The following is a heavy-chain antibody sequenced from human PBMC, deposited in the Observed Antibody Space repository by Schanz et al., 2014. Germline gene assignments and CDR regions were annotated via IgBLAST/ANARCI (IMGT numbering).Heavy chain of an antibody. CDR3: ARIGGSVFDY. CDR1: GFMFSSYG. D-gene: IGHD3-10*01. V-gene: IGHV3-33*08. J-gene: IGHJ4*02. CDR2: ISYDGSKK. Sequence: QVQLVESGGGVVQPGRSLRLSCAASGFMFSSYGMHWVRQAPGKGLEWVGVISYDGSKKSYADSVKGRFTMSRDNAKNAVFLQMNSLRPEDTAVYYCARIGGSVFDYWAQGSRVTVSS.